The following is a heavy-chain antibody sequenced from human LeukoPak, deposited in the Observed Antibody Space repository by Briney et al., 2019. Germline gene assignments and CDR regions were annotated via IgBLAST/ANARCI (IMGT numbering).Heavy chain of an antibody. Sequence: PGGSLRLSCAASGFTFSSYDMHWVRQAPGKGLEWVAVIWYDGSNKYYADSVKGRFTISRDNSKNTLYLQMNSLRAEDTAVYYCARDSYGMDGWGQGTTVTVSS. J-gene: IGHJ6*02. CDR1: GFTFSSYD. V-gene: IGHV3-33*01. CDR3: ARDSYGMDG. CDR2: IWYDGSNK.